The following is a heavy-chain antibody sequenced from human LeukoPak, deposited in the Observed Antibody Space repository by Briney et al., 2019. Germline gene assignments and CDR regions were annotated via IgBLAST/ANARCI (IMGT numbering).Heavy chain of an antibody. CDR1: GFTFSSYW. Sequence: PGGSLRLSCAASGFTFSSYWMHWVRQAPGKGLVWVSRINSDGSSTSYADSVKGRFTISRDNAKNTLYLQMNSLRAEDMAVYYCAREAGSRYGSGSYGPWGQGTLVTVSS. CDR3: AREAGSRYGSGSYGP. D-gene: IGHD3-10*01. J-gene: IGHJ5*02. CDR2: INSDGSST. V-gene: IGHV3-74*01.